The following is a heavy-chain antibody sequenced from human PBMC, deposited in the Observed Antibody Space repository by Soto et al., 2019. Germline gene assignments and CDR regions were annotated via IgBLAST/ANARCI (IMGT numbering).Heavy chain of an antibody. CDR3: ARDVGDSPYCSGGSCYDLWFDP. CDR2: IIPIFGTA. CDR1: GGTFSSYA. Sequence: QVQLVQSGAEVKKPGSSVKVSCKASGGTFSSYAISWVRQAPGQGLEWMGGIIPIFGTANYAQKFQGRVTITADESTSTAYMELSSLRSEDTAVYYCARDVGDSPYCSGGSCYDLWFDPWGEGTLVTVSS. V-gene: IGHV1-69*01. J-gene: IGHJ5*02. D-gene: IGHD2-15*01.